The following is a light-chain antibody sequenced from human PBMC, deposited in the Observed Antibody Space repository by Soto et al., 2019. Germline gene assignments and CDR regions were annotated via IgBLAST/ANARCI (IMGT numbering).Light chain of an antibody. CDR1: SSNIGGNS. CDR2: DDD. Sequence: QSVMTQPPSVSAAPGQRVTISCSGSSSNIGGNSESWYQQLPGTAPKLLIYDDDMRPSGIPDRFSGSKSGTSATLGITGFHTGDEADSYCGTWDSSLSGVVFGGGTKLTVL. CDR3: GTWDSSLSGVV. V-gene: IGLV1-51*01. J-gene: IGLJ2*01.